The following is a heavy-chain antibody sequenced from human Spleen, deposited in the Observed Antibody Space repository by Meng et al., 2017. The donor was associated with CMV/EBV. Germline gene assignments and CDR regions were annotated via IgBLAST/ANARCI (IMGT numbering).Heavy chain of an antibody. D-gene: IGHD6-13*01. J-gene: IGHJ5*02. CDR1: GYTFPNYG. CDR2: ISTDNDNT. Sequence: ASVKVSCKASGYTFPNYGITWVRQAPGQGLEWMGWISTDNDNTDYAQKFQGRVTMTTDTSTSTAYMELSGLLFDDTAVYYCARDSDPIIAAAGIWSNWFDPWGQGTLVTVSS. CDR3: ARDSDPIIAAAGIWSNWFDP. V-gene: IGHV1-18*01.